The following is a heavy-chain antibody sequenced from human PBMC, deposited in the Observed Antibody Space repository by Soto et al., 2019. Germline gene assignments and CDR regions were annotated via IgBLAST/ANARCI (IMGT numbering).Heavy chain of an antibody. J-gene: IGHJ3*02. D-gene: IGHD3-3*01. CDR3: HSGVLRFLDPGAFDI. CDR1: GFTFTSSA. CDR2: IVVGSGNT. Sequence: GASVKVSCKASGFTFTSSAVQWLRQARGQRLEWIGWIVVGSGNTNYAQKFQERVTITRDMSTSTAYMELSSLRSEDTAVYYCHSGVLRFLDPGAFDIWGQGTMVTVSS. V-gene: IGHV1-58*01.